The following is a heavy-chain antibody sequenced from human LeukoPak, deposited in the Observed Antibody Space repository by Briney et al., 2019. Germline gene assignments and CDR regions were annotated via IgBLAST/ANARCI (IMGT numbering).Heavy chain of an antibody. CDR1: GFTFSDYY. CDR3: ARVYDYVWGSSYAFDY. D-gene: IGHD3-16*01. Sequence: PGGSLRLSCAASGFTFSDYYMSWIRQAPGKGLEWVSYISSSGSTIYYADSVKGRFTISRDNAKNSLYLQMNSLRAEDTAVYYCARVYDYVWGSSYAFDYWGQGTLVTVSS. J-gene: IGHJ4*02. V-gene: IGHV3-11*01. CDR2: ISSSGSTI.